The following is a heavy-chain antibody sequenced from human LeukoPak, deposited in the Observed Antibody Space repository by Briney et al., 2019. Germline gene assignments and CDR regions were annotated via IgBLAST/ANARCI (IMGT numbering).Heavy chain of an antibody. D-gene: IGHD1-1*01. V-gene: IGHV3-21*01. CDR2: ISSSSSYI. CDR3: ARDAAGMTSFFDY. J-gene: IGHJ4*02. Sequence: PGGSLRLSCAASGFTFSSYSMNWVRQAPGKGLEWVSSISSSSSYIYYADSVKGRFTISRDNAKNSLYLQMNSLRAEDTAVYYCARDAAGMTSFFDYWGQGTLVTVSS. CDR1: GFTFSSYS.